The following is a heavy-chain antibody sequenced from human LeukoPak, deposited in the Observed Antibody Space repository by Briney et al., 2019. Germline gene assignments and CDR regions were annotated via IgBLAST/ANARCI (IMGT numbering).Heavy chain of an antibody. D-gene: IGHD3-16*01. CDR2: INPNSGGT. CDR3: ARAYYYAPLDYYYYYMDV. V-gene: IGHV1-2*02. CDR1: GYTFTGYY. J-gene: IGHJ6*03. Sequence: ASVKVSCKASGYTFTGYYMHWVRQAPGQGLEWMGWINPNSGGTNYAQKFQGRVTMTRDTSISTAYMELSRLRSDDTAVYYCARAYYYAPLDYYYYYMDVWGKGTTVTVSS.